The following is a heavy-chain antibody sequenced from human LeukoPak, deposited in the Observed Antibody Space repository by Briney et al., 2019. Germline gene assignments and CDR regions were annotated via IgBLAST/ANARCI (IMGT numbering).Heavy chain of an antibody. V-gene: IGHV4-34*01. CDR3: ARTRHLYYDFWSGYLNA. J-gene: IGHJ5*02. CDR1: GGSFSGYY. Sequence: SETLSLTCAVYGGSFSGYYWSWIRQPPGKGLEWIGEINHSGSTNYNPSLKSRVTISVDTSKNQFSLKLSSVTAADTAVYYCARTRHLYYDFWSGYLNAWGQGTLVTVSS. CDR2: INHSGST. D-gene: IGHD3-3*01.